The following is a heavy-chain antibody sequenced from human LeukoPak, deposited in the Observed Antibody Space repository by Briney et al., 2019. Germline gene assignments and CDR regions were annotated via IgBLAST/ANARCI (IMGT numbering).Heavy chain of an antibody. CDR3: AKGIYSSGWSYFDY. J-gene: IGHJ4*01. Sequence: GGSLRPSCAASGFTFSNSAMSWVRQAPGKGLEWVSTLSGSGITTYYADSVKGRFTISRDNSKNTLYLQMNSLRAEDTAVYYCAKGIYSSGWSYFDYWGHGTLVTVSS. CDR1: GFTFSNSA. CDR2: LSGSGITT. D-gene: IGHD6-19*01. V-gene: IGHV3-23*01.